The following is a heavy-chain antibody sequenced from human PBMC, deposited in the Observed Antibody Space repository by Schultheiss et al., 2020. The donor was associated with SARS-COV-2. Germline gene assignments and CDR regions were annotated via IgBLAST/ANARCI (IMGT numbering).Heavy chain of an antibody. CDR1: GGSISSGGYY. D-gene: IGHD5-24*01. Sequence: SQTLSLTCTVSGGSISSGGYYWSWIRQHPGKGLEWIGYIYYSGSTYYNPSLKSRVTISADTSDNQFSLRLTSVTAADTAVYYCARATRVESLFSVRGGSFDFWGRGALVTVSS. V-gene: IGHV4-31*03. CDR2: IYYSGST. CDR3: ARATRVESLFSVRGGSFDF. J-gene: IGHJ4*02.